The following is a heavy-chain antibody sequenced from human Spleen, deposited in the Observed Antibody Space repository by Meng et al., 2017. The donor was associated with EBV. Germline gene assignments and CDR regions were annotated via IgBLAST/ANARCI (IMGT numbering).Heavy chain of an antibody. J-gene: IGHJ5*02. Sequence: VELVESGGGLVKPGGSLRLSCAASGFTFSTYAMNWVRQVPGKGLEWVASISGSGGNTYYADSVKGRFTISRDNSKNTLFLQMNSLRGEDTAVYFCAKGRTGRWLQSNWFDPWGQGTLVTVSS. CDR3: AKGRTGRWLQSNWFDP. CDR1: GFTFSTYA. CDR2: ISGSGGNT. V-gene: IGHV3-23*04. D-gene: IGHD5-24*01.